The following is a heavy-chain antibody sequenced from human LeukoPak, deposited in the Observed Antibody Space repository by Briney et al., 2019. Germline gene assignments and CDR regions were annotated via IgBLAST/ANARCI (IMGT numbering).Heavy chain of an antibody. Sequence: SSETLSLTCAVYGGSFSGYYWSWIRQPPGKGLEWTGEINHSGSTNYNPSFKSRLTISVDTSNQVSLKLRSVTAADTAVYYCARHEPRGTYPLQDWGQGTLVTVSS. V-gene: IGHV4-34*01. CDR1: GGSFSGYY. CDR3: ARHEPRGTYPLQD. D-gene: IGHD1-26*01. CDR2: INHSGST. J-gene: IGHJ1*01.